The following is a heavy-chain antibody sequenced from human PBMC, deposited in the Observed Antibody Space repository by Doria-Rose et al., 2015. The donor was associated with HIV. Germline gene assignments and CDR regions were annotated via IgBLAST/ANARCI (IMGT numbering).Heavy chain of an antibody. V-gene: IGHV2-26*01. CDR2: MFSDDER. CDR1: GVSLSSPGMG. J-gene: IGHJ4*01. CDR3: ARIKSSRWYHKYYFDF. Sequence: QVQLVQSGPVLVKPTETLTLTCTVSGVSLSSPGMGVSWIRQPPGKALEWLANMFSDDERSYNTSLKSRLTISRGTSKSQVVLTMTDMDPVDTATYYCARIKSSRWYHKYYFDFWGQEPWSSSPQ. D-gene: IGHD6-13*01.